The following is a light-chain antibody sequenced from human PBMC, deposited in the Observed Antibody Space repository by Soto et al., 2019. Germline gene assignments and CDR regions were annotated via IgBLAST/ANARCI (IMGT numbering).Light chain of an antibody. CDR3: QSYDSRLSGSV. J-gene: IGLJ1*01. Sequence: QSVLTQPPSASGTPGQRVTISCSGSNSNIGSNTVNWYQQLPGTAPKLLITGDTSRPSGVPDRFSGSKSGASASLAITGLQAEDEADYYCQSYDSRLSGSVFGTGTKVTVL. V-gene: IGLV1-40*01. CDR2: GDT. CDR1: NSNIGSNT.